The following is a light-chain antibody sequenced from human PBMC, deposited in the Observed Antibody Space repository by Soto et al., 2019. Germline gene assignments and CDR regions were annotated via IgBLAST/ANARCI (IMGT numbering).Light chain of an antibody. CDR3: QQYSSSPLT. CDR1: QSVRSSH. CDR2: GAS. V-gene: IGKV3-20*01. J-gene: IGKJ4*01. Sequence: IGLTHSPCTLSWSTGERATLSCGTSQSVRSSHLAWYQQKTGQAPRLLIYGASSRATGIPDRFSGSGYGTDFNLTISRLETEDFAVYHCQQYSSSPLTFGGGTKVDI.